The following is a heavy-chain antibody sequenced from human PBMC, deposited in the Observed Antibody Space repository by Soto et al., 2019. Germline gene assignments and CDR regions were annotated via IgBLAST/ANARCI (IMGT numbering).Heavy chain of an antibody. CDR2: ISHTGGT. V-gene: IGHV4-34*01. J-gene: IGHJ5*02. CDR3: ATRITVFGLLIHPFDP. D-gene: IGHD3-3*01. Sequence: SETLSLTCAVYGGSVNGYYWNWIRQPPGKGLEWIGEISHTGGTHYNPSLKSRVTMSVDTSKNQFSLRLSSVTAADTAIYYCATRITVFGLLIHPFDPWGQGTQVTVSS. CDR1: GGSVNGYY.